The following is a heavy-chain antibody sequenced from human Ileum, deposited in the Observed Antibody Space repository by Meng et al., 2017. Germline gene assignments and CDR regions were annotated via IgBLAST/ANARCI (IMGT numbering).Heavy chain of an antibody. V-gene: IGHV4-4*02. D-gene: IGHD4-23*01. Sequence: QGQRPESGPGLVQPSGTLSLTCAVSSGSIPRDPYWSWVRLPPGKGLEWIGQISHSGSTFYNPSLKSRVTMSVDKSKSQFSLMLTSVTAADTAVYYCARHGGYYQGFWGQGTLVTVSS. CDR1: SGSIPRDPY. CDR2: ISHSGST. CDR3: ARHGGYYQGF. J-gene: IGHJ4*02.